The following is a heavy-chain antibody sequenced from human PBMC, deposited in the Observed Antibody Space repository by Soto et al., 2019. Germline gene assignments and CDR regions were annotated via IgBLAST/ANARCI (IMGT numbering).Heavy chain of an antibody. J-gene: IGHJ4*02. CDR1: GFTLSSYS. D-gene: IGHD2-2*02. CDR3: AKVCSSTSCYSDY. Sequence: GGSLRLSCAASGFTLSSYSMLWVRQAPGKGLEWVAVISYDGSNKYYADSVKGRFTISRDNSKNTLYLQMNSLRAEDTAVYYCAKVCSSTSCYSDYWGQGTLVTVSS. CDR2: ISYDGSNK. V-gene: IGHV3-30*18.